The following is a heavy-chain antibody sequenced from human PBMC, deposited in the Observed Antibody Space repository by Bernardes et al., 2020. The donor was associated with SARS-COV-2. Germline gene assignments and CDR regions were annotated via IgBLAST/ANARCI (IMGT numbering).Heavy chain of an antibody. V-gene: IGHV3-74*01. CDR1: EFTFSSYW. CDR2: INSDGGST. Sequence: GRSPRLSCASSEFTFSSYWMHWVRQAPGKGLVWVSRINSDGGSTSYADSVKGRFTISRDNSKNTLYLQMNSLRAEDTAVYYCVRARAFDYWGQGTLVTVSS. J-gene: IGHJ4*02. CDR3: VRARAFDY.